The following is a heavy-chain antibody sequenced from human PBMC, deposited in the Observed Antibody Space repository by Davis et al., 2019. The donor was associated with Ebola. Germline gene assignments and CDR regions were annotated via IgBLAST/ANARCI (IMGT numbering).Heavy chain of an antibody. CDR1: GGSISSYY. V-gene: IGHV4-38-2*02. CDR3: ARGRYSYGYFDY. Sequence: SETLSLTCTPPGGSISSYYWGWIRQPPGKGLGWIGTIYHSGSTYYNPSLESRVTISLDTSKNQFSLKLSSVTAADTAVYYCARGRYSYGYFDYWGQGTLVTVSP. CDR2: IYHSGST. D-gene: IGHD5-18*01. J-gene: IGHJ4*02.